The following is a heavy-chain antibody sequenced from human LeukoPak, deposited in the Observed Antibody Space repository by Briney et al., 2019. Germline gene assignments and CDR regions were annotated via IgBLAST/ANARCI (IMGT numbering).Heavy chain of an antibody. J-gene: IGHJ4*02. CDR3: AKSRFIPDYGDS. V-gene: IGHV3-23*01. CDR2: ISGSGSNI. Sequence: GGSLRLSCAASGFPFASYAMSWVRQAPGKGLQWVSAISGSGSNIYYADSVKGRFTISRDNSKDTLYLQMNSLRADDTAVYYCAKSRFIPDYGDSWGQGTLVTVSP. CDR1: GFPFASYA. D-gene: IGHD2-2*01.